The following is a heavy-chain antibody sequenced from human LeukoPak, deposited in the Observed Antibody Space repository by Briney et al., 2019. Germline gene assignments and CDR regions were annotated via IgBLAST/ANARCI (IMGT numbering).Heavy chain of an antibody. CDR2: INPNSGDT. J-gene: IGHJ5*01. V-gene: IGHV1-2*02. CDR1: GYIFTGYY. Sequence: GASVKVSCKASGYIFTGYYMHWVRQAPGQGLEWMGWINPNSGDTNYAQKFQGRVTMTRDTSISTAYMELSSLRSEDTAVYYCARGKGVSPRGGFDSWGQGTLVTVSS. CDR3: ARGKGVSPRGGFDS.